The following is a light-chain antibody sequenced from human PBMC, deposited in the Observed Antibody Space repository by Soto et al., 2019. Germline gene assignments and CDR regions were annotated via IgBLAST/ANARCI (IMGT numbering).Light chain of an antibody. CDR2: AAY. CDR3: QQANSYPLT. CDR1: QGIRSW. J-gene: IGKJ4*01. V-gene: IGKV1-12*01. Sequence: DIQMTQSPSSVSASVGDRVTITCRASQGIRSWLAWYQQKPGKAPKLRIYAAYNLQSGVSSRLSGSGSGADFTLTISSLQPEDIATYYCQQANSYPLTFGGGTKVEIK.